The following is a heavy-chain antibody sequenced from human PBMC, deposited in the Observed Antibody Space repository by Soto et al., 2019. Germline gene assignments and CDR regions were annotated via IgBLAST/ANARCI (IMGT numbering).Heavy chain of an antibody. CDR1: GGTFSSYT. D-gene: IGHD3-16*02. V-gene: IGHV1-69*04. CDR2: IIPILGIA. CDR3: ARDTLHLGELSSKANYYYMDV. J-gene: IGHJ6*03. Sequence: GASVKVSCKASGGTFSSYTISWVRQAPGQGLEWMGRIIPILGIANYAQKFQGRVTITADKSTSTAYMELSGLRSEDTAVYYCARDTLHLGELSSKANYYYMDVWGKGTTVTVSS.